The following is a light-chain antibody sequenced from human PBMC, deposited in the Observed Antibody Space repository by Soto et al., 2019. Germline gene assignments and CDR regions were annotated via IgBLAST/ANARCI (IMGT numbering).Light chain of an antibody. J-gene: IGLJ2*01. V-gene: IGLV2-14*01. Sequence: QSALTQPASVSGSPGQSITISCTGTSSDVGRYNYVSWYQQHPGKAPKLMIYDVNNRPSGVSNRFSGSKSGNTASLTISGLQAEAEADYYCSSYTSSSTRVVFGGGTKVTVL. CDR1: SSDVGRYNY. CDR2: DVN. CDR3: SSYTSSSTRVV.